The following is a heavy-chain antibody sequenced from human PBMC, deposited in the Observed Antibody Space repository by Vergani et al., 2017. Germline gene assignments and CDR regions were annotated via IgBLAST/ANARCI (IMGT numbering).Heavy chain of an antibody. CDR3: ARDLRVLYNRFDP. Sequence: QVQLVESGGGVVQPGRSLRLSCAASGFTFNQYGMHWVRQAPGKGLEWVAVTWYDGNNKQYADSVKGRFTISRDNSKSKMYLQMNSRRDEDTGVYYCARDLRVLYNRFDPWGQGTLVTVSS. J-gene: IGHJ5*02. V-gene: IGHV3-33*01. D-gene: IGHD1-14*01. CDR1: GFTFNQYG. CDR2: TWYDGNNK.